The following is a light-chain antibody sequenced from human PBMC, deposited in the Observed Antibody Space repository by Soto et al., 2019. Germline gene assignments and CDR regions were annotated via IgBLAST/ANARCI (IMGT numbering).Light chain of an antibody. J-gene: IGKJ2*01. V-gene: IGKV3-20*01. CDR2: GAS. CDR3: QQYGSSPVT. CDR1: QSVSSSY. Sequence: EIVLTQSPGTLSLSPGERATLSCRASQSVSSSYLAWYQQKPGQAPRLLIYGASSRATGIPDRFSGSGSGTDFHLTISRLEPEDFAVYYCQQYGSSPVTFGQGTKLEIK.